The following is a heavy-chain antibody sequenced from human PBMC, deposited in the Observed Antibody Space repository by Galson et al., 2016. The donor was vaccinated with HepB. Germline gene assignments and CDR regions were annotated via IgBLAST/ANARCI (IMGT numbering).Heavy chain of an antibody. Sequence: SVKVSCKASGYNFRTYSISWVRQAPGQGLEWMGWISAHNGNTNYAQKFQGRVTMTADTSATTVYMELQTLRSDDTAIYYCARDYDGSGSYPFDYWGQGTLVTVSS. V-gene: IGHV1-18*01. J-gene: IGHJ4*02. CDR2: ISAHNGNT. D-gene: IGHD3-10*01. CDR3: ARDYDGSGSYPFDY. CDR1: GYNFRTYS.